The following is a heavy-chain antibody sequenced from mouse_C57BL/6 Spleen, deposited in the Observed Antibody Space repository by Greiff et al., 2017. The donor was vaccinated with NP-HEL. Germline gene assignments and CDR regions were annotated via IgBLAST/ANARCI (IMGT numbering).Heavy chain of an antibody. V-gene: IGHV1-4*01. D-gene: IGHD1-1*01. Sequence: QVQLQQSGAELARPGASVKMSCKASGYTFTRYTMHWVKQRPGQGLEWIGYINPSSGNTEYNQKFKDKATLTADKSSSTAYMQLSSLTSEDSAVYYCVRGKGDNYYGFAYWGQGTLVTVSA. CDR3: VRGKGDNYYGFAY. CDR2: INPSSGNT. J-gene: IGHJ3*01. CDR1: GYTFTRYT.